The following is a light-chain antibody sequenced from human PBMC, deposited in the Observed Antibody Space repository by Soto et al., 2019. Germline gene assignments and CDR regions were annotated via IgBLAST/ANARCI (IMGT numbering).Light chain of an antibody. Sequence: QPVLTQPPSVSGAPGQRVTISCTGSSSIIGAGYDVHWYQQLPGTAPKLLIYGNSNRPSGVPDRFSGSKSGTSASLAITGLQPEDDADYYSQSYDSSLSGVVFGGGTQLTVL. CDR1: SSIIGAGYD. J-gene: IGLJ2*01. CDR2: GNS. CDR3: QSYDSSLSGVV. V-gene: IGLV1-40*01.